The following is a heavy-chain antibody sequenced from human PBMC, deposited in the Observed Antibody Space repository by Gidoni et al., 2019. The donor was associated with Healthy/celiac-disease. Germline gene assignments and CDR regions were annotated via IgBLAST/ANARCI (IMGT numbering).Heavy chain of an antibody. CDR3: ARDSRPHARGGNPLYYYYYGMDV. D-gene: IGHD2-15*01. V-gene: IGHV1-69*01. Sequence: QVQLVQSGAEVKKPGSSVKVSCKASGGTFSSYAISWVRQAPRQGLEWMGGIIPIFGTANYAQKFQGRVTITADESTSTAYMELSGLRSEDTAVYYCARDSRPHARGGNPLYYYYYGMDVWGQGTTVTVSS. CDR2: IIPIFGTA. CDR1: GGTFSSYA. J-gene: IGHJ6*02.